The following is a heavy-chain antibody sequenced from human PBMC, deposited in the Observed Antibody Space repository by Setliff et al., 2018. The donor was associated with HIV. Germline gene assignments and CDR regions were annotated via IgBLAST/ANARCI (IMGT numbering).Heavy chain of an antibody. CDR1: GYSFSSYG. V-gene: IGHV1-18*01. CDR3: ARDFFTVPSREGYDY. J-gene: IGHJ4*02. CDR2: ISVYNGNT. D-gene: IGHD1-26*01. Sequence: ASVKVSCKASGYSFSSYGVTWVRQAPGQGLEWMGWISVYNGNTNYAQKLQNRVTMTTDTSTSTAYMELRSLRSDDTAVYYCARDFFTVPSREGYDYWGQGTLVTVS.